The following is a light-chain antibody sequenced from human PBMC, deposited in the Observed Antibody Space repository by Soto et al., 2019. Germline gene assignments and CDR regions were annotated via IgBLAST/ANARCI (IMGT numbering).Light chain of an antibody. V-gene: IGLV4-69*01. Sequence: QPVLTQSPSASASLGASVKLTCTLSSGHNNYAIAWHQQQPEKGPRYLMKLNSDGSHSKGDGIPDRFSGSSSGAERYLTISNLQSEDEADYYCQTLGTGIQVFGGGTKLTVL. CDR2: LNSDGSH. CDR1: SGHNNYA. CDR3: QTLGTGIQV. J-gene: IGLJ3*02.